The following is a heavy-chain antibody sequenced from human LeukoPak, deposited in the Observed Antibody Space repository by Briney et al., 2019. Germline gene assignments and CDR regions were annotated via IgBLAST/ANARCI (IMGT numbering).Heavy chain of an antibody. V-gene: IGHV3-7*04. J-gene: IGHJ4*02. CDR3: TRVGYIDEGIDY. Sequence: GGSLRLSCVASGFPFSSYWMTWVRQAPGKGLEGGANIKQDGSKKSYVDSVKGRFTISRDNAKNSLYLQMNSLRAEDTAIYYCTRVGYIDEGIDYWGQGTLVTVSS. CDR1: GFPFSSYW. D-gene: IGHD5-24*01. CDR2: IKQDGSKK.